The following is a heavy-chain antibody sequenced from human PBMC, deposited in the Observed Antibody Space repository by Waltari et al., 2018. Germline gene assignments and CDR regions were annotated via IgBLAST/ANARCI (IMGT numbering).Heavy chain of an antibody. V-gene: IGHV5-51*01. CDR1: GNSFINYW. CDR2: VCPNDSDT. J-gene: IGHJ4*02. Sequence: EVQLVQSGAEVKKPGEYLKITWKGSGNSFINYWIGWVRQMPWKGLEWRGIVCPNDSDTRYSPSFQGHVTISPDKSINTAYLQWSSLKASDIATYYCVRHSRGGKTYGFDYWGQGTLVTVSS. CDR3: VRHSRGGKTYGFDY. D-gene: IGHD5-18*01.